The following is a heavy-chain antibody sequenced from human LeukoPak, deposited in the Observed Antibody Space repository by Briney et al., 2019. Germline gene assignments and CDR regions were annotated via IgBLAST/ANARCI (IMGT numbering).Heavy chain of an antibody. Sequence: SETLSLTCSVSGGSISSSSYYWGWIRQPPGKGLEWIGSIHYSGSTYYNPSLKSRVTISVDTSKNQFSLKVSSVTAADTAVYYCARHSDDGSGYYFHYFDYWGQRTLVTVSS. D-gene: IGHD3-22*01. J-gene: IGHJ4*02. V-gene: IGHV4-39*01. CDR2: IHYSGST. CDR1: GGSISSSSYY. CDR3: ARHSDDGSGYYFHYFDY.